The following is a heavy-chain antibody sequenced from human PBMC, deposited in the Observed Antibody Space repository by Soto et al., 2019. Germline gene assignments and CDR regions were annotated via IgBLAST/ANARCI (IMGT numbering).Heavy chain of an antibody. CDR1: GYSFTSYW. CDR3: ARLLVVVPVATSFDY. V-gene: IGHV5-51*01. J-gene: IGHJ4*02. Sequence: HGESLKISCKGSGYSFTSYWIGWVRQMPGKGLEWMGIIYPGDSDTRYSPSFQGQVTISADKSISTAYLQWSSLKASDTAMYYCARLLVVVPVATSFDYWGQGTLVTVSS. D-gene: IGHD2-2*01. CDR2: IYPGDSDT.